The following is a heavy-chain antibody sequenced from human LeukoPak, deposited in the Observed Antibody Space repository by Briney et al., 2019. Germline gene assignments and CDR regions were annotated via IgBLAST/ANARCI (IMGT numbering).Heavy chain of an antibody. CDR2: ISGSGGST. CDR3: ARDKRNYYGSGSPDY. J-gene: IGHJ4*02. CDR1: GFTFSSYA. V-gene: IGHV3-23*01. Sequence: GGSLRLSCAASGFTFSSYAMSWVRQAPGKGLEWVSAISGSGGSTYYADSVKGRFTISRDNAKNSLYLQMNSLRAEDTALYYCARDKRNYYGSGSPDYWGQGTLVTVSS. D-gene: IGHD3-10*01.